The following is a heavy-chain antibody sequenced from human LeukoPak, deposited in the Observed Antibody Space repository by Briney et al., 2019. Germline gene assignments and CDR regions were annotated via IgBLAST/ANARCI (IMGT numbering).Heavy chain of an antibody. J-gene: IGHJ4*02. V-gene: IGHV1-24*01. Sequence: ASVKVSCKVSGYTLTELSMHWVRQAPGKGLEWMGGFDPEDGETIYAQKFQGRVTMTEDTSTDTAYMELRSLRSDDTAVYYCARVLKLFGGATGFDYWSQGTLVTVSS. CDR1: GYTLTELS. CDR2: FDPEDGET. CDR3: ARVLKLFGGATGFDY. D-gene: IGHD3-16*01.